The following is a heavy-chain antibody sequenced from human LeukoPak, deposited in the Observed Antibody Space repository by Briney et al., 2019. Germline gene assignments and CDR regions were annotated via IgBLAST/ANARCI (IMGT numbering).Heavy chain of an antibody. Sequence: PSETLSLTCTVSGGSISSYYWSWIRQPPGKGLEWIGYIYYSGSTNYNPSLKSRVTISVDTSKNQFSLKLNSVNAADTAVYYCARDPRGGTSRDNWFDPWGQGTLVTVSS. CDR1: GGSISSYY. CDR3: ARDPRGGTSRDNWFDP. D-gene: IGHD1-1*01. V-gene: IGHV4-59*01. CDR2: IYYSGST. J-gene: IGHJ5*02.